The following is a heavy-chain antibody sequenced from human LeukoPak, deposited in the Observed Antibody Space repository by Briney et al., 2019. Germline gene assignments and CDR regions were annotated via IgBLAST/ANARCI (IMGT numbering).Heavy chain of an antibody. V-gene: IGHV3-21*01. Sequence: GTLRLSRAPSGFTFSSYSVNWVRQAPGTRLEWFSSISSSSSYMYYADSVKGRFTISRDNAKNSLYLQMNSLRAEDTAVYYCARDWPTIAAAGTIPEYFQHWGQGTLVTVSS. CDR2: ISSSSSYM. D-gene: IGHD6-13*01. CDR1: GFTFSSYS. J-gene: IGHJ1*01. CDR3: ARDWPTIAAAGTIPEYFQH.